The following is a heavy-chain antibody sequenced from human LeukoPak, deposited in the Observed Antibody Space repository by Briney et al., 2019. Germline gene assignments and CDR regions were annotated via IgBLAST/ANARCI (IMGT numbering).Heavy chain of an antibody. CDR1: GYSFTSYW. J-gene: IGHJ4*02. Sequence: GESLKISCKGSGYSFTSYWIGWVRQMPGKGLEWMGIIYPGDSDTGYSPSFQGQVTISADKSISTAYLQWSSLKASDTAMYYCARQRWPLGEPVDYWGQGTLVTVSS. CDR3: ARQRWPLGEPVDY. CDR2: IYPGDSDT. D-gene: IGHD5-24*01. V-gene: IGHV5-51*01.